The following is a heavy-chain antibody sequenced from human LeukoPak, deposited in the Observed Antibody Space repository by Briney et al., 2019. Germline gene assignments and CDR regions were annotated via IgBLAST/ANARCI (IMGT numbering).Heavy chain of an antibody. D-gene: IGHD5-24*01. CDR1: GFTFSSYG. J-gene: IGHJ4*02. CDR2: IWSDGSYK. CDR3: ARDFSLQLFDY. Sequence: PGGSLRLSRAASGFTFSSYGFHWVRQAPGKGLEWVAVIWSDGSYKYYADSVKGRFTISRDDSKNTLYLQTNSLRAEDTAVYYCARDFSLQLFDYWGQGTLVTVFS. V-gene: IGHV3-33*01.